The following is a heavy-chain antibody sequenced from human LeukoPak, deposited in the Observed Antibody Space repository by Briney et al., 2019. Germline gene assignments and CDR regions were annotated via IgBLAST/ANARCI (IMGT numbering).Heavy chain of an antibody. V-gene: IGHV1-3*01. Sequence: GASVKVSCKASGYTFTGYYMHWVRQAPGQRLEWMGWINADNGNTKYSQKLQGRVTITKDTSASTVYMELSSLRSEDTAVYYCARGQMITFGGVIVSGIDYWGQGTLVTVSS. CDR2: INADNGNT. CDR3: ARGQMITFGGVIVSGIDY. D-gene: IGHD3-16*02. CDR1: GYTFTGYY. J-gene: IGHJ4*02.